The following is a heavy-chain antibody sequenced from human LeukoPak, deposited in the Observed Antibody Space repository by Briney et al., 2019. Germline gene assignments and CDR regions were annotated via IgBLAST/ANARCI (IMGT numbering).Heavy chain of an antibody. V-gene: IGHV4-39*07. CDR2: IYYSGST. J-gene: IGHJ4*02. CDR3: ASGTWGFYDTTVGVY. Sequence: PETLSLTCTVSGGSISSSNYYWGWIRQPSGKGLEWIGSIYYSGSTYYNPSLKSRVTISVDTSKNQFSLKLSSVTAADTAVFYCASGTWGFYDTTVGVYWGQGTLVTVSS. CDR1: GGSISSSNYY. D-gene: IGHD3-22*01.